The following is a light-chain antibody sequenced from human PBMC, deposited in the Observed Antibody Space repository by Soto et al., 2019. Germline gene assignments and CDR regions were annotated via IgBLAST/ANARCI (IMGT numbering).Light chain of an antibody. CDR3: QQSYSSPPT. Sequence: DIQMTQSPSSLSASVEDRVIITCRASQSISNHLNWYQQKPGKAPKLLIFAASSLQSGVPSRFSGSRSGPDFTLPISSLQPQDFETYYCQQSYSSPPTFGQGTKVDI. CDR1: QSISNH. V-gene: IGKV1-39*01. CDR2: AAS. J-gene: IGKJ1*01.